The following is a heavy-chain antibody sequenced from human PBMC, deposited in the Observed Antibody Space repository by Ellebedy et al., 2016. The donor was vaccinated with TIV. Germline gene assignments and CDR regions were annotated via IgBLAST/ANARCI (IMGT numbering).Heavy chain of an antibody. CDR3: VRDQRASADAFDI. J-gene: IGHJ3*02. CDR1: GFTLGSYW. Sequence: GESLKISCAASGFTLGSYWMHWVRQAPGKGLVWVSRINIDGTTATYADSVKGRFTISRDNAKNTVYLQMNSLRAEDTALYYCVRDQRASADAFDIWGQGIMVSVSS. V-gene: IGHV3-74*03. CDR2: INIDGTTA.